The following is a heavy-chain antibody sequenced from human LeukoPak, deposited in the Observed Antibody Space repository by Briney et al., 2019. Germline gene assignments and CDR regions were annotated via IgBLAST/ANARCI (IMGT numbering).Heavy chain of an antibody. J-gene: IGHJ4*02. Sequence: GGSLRLSCVVSGFTFSSYAMNWVRQAPGQGLEWVSGITGSGGSTYYADSVKGRFTISRDNSKNTLYLQMNSLGAEDTAVYYCVKGGTWLFAFSEDSWGQGTLVTVSS. CDR1: GFTFSSYA. CDR3: VKGGTWLFAFSEDS. CDR2: ITGSGGST. V-gene: IGHV3-23*01. D-gene: IGHD3-22*01.